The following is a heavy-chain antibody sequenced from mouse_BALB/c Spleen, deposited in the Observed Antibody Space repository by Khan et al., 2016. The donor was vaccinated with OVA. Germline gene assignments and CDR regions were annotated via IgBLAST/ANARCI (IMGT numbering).Heavy chain of an antibody. CDR1: GYSITSGYG. CDR3: ARTRRIKY. Sequence: EVKLLESGPGLVKPSQSLSLTCSVTGYSITSGYGWNWIRQFPGNKLEWMGYISYSGSTNYNPSLKNRISITRDTSKNQFFLQLNSVTTEDTATXCGARTRRIKYWGHGTTLTVSS. CDR2: ISYSGST. V-gene: IGHV3-2*02. J-gene: IGHJ2*01.